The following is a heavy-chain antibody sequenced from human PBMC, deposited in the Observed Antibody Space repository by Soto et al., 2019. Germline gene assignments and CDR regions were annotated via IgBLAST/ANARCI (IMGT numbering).Heavy chain of an antibody. CDR2: IYYSGNT. D-gene: IGHD4-17*01. J-gene: IGHJ6*02. Sequence: QVQLQESGPGLVKPSQTLSLTCTVSGASINGGGYYWSWIRQHPVQVREWIGSIYYSGNTYYSPCLKSRFTISVDTSKNPFSLRLTSVTAADTAVYYCARDPRYGDYSYYGMDVWGQGTTVTVSS. V-gene: IGHV4-31*03. CDR1: GASINGGGYY. CDR3: ARDPRYGDYSYYGMDV.